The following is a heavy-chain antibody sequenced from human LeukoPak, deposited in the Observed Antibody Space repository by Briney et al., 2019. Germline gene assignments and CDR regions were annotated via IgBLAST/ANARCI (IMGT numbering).Heavy chain of an antibody. J-gene: IGHJ6*02. D-gene: IGHD2-2*03. CDR1: GYTFTGYY. Sequence: ASVKVSCKASGYTFTGYYMHWVRQAPGQGLEWMGWVNPNSGGTNYAQKFQGRVTMTRDTSISTAYMELSRLRSDDTAVYYCARDLLDIVVVPAAFFPENYYYYGMDVWGQGTTVTVSS. CDR2: VNPNSGGT. CDR3: ARDLLDIVVVPAAFFPENYYYYGMDV. V-gene: IGHV1-2*02.